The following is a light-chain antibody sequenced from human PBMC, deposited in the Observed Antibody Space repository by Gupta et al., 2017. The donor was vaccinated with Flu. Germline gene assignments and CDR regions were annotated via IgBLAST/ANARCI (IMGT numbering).Light chain of an antibody. V-gene: IGKV1-9*01. CDR3: QQLNSYPRLT. Sequence: DIHLTQSPSFLSASVGDRVTITCRASQGISSYLAWYQQKPGKAPKVLIYAASTLQSGVPSRFSGSGSGTEFTLTISSLQPEDFATYYCQQLNSYPRLTFGGGTKVEIK. J-gene: IGKJ4*01. CDR1: QGISSY. CDR2: AAS.